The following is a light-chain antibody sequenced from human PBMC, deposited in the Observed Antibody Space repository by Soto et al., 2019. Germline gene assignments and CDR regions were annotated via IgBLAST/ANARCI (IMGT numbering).Light chain of an antibody. CDR1: SSNIGAGFD. CDR2: GNT. V-gene: IGLV1-40*01. Sequence: QSVLTQPPSVSGAPGQRVTISCTGSSSNIGAGFDVHWYKQLPGAAPKVLIYGNTNRPSGVPDRFSASKSGTSASLVITGLQAEDEADYYCQSHDSRVSLLDVFGTGTKLTVL. J-gene: IGLJ1*01. CDR3: QSHDSRVSLLDV.